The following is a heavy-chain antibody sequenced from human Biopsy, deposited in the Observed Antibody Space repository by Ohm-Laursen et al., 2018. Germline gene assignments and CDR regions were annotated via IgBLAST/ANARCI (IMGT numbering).Heavy chain of an antibody. CDR1: GGSFTGHY. J-gene: IGHJ4*02. CDR2: ISYTGYT. D-gene: IGHD4-23*01. CDR3: ARGSNDFGGLYFPL. V-gene: IGHV4-59*11. Sequence: SDTLSLTCTVSGGSFTGHYWSWIRQPPGKGLEWIGHISYTGYTSYNASLKSRVTISVDTSRNHFSLRLSSLTAADTAVYYCARGSNDFGGLYFPLWGQGTLLTVSS.